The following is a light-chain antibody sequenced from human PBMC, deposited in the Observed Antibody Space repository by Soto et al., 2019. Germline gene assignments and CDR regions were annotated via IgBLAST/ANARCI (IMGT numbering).Light chain of an antibody. CDR2: EVS. J-gene: IGLJ1*01. Sequence: QSVLTQPASVSGSPGQSITISCTGTSSDVGAYNSVSWYRQHPGKAPKLIIYEVSNRPSGVSNRFSGSKSGNTASLTISGLQAEDEADYYCSSYTSSSTPVFGTGTKLTVL. V-gene: IGLV2-14*01. CDR3: SSYTSSSTPV. CDR1: SSDVGAYNS.